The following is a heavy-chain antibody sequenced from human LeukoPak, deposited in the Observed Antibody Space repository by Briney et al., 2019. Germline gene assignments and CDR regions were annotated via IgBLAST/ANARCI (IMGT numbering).Heavy chain of an antibody. CDR3: ARKYYDFWSVYLGPVDD. Sequence: TSETLSLTCTVSGGSISSYYWSWIRQPAGKGLEWIGRIYTSGSTNYNPSLKSRVTISVDTSKNQFSLKLSSVTAADTAVYYCARKYYDFWSVYLGPVDDWGQGCLVTVSS. V-gene: IGHV4-4*07. CDR2: IYTSGST. CDR1: GGSISSYY. D-gene: IGHD3-3*01. J-gene: IGHJ4*02.